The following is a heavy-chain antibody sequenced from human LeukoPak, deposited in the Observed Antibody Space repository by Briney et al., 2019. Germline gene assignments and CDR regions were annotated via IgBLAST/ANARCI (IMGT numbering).Heavy chain of an antibody. V-gene: IGHV3-48*01. J-gene: IGHJ4*02. D-gene: IGHD1-26*01. Sequence: PGGSLRLSCAASGFTFSSYSMNWVRQAPGKGLEWVSYISSSSSTIYYADSVKGRFTISRDNAKNSLYLQMNSLRAEDTAVYYCARSELGVGATTGPSFDYWGQGTLVTVSS. CDR1: GFTFSSYS. CDR2: ISSSSSTI. CDR3: ARSELGVGATTGPSFDY.